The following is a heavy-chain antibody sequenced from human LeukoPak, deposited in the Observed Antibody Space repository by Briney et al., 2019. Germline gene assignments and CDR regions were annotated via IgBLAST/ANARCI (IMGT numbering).Heavy chain of an antibody. J-gene: IGHJ4*02. Sequence: GGSLRLSCAAPGFTFSSYGMHWVRQAPGKGLEWVAVIWYDGSNKYYADSVKGRFTISRDNSKNTLYLQMNSLRAEDTAVYYCTKGVLGRTQSVSAGLDYWGQGTLVIVSS. CDR1: GFTFSSYG. V-gene: IGHV3-30*02. CDR2: IWYDGSNK. D-gene: IGHD7-27*01. CDR3: TKGVLGRTQSVSAGLDY.